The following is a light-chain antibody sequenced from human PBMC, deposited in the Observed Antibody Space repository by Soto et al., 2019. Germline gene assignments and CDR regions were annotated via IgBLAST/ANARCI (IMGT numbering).Light chain of an antibody. V-gene: IGLV2-8*01. CDR3: SSYAGSNNFV. Sequence: QSALTQPPSVSGAPGQRVTISCTGTSSDVGYYDYVSWYQQHPGKAPKLVIYEVTKRPSGVPDRVSASKSGNTASLTVSGLRAEDEADYYCSSYAGSNNFVFGSGTKVTVL. CDR2: EVT. J-gene: IGLJ1*01. CDR1: SSDVGYYDY.